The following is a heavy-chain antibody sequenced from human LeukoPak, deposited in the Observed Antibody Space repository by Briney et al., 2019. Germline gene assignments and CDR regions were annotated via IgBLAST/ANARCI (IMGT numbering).Heavy chain of an antibody. V-gene: IGHV3-7*04. J-gene: IGHJ4*02. D-gene: IGHD7-27*01. CDR2: IKQDGSEK. CDR1: GFTFSSYW. CDR3: ARDIHWAFDY. Sequence: GGSLRLSCAASGFTFSSYWMSWVRQAPGKGLEWVANIKQDGSEKFYVDSVKGRFTISRDSARRSLFLQMNSLRDEDTAVYYCARDIHWAFDYWGQGTLVTVSS.